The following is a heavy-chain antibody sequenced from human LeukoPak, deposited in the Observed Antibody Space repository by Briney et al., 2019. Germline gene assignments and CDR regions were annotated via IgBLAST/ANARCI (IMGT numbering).Heavy chain of an antibody. Sequence: ASVKVSCKASGYTFTSYDINWVRQATGQGLEWMGWMNPNSGNTGYAQKFQGRVTITRNTSISTAHMELSSLRSEDTAVYYCARKQQRIEGFDPWGQGTLVTVSS. CDR2: MNPNSGNT. CDR3: ARKQQRIEGFDP. CDR1: GYTFTSYD. D-gene: IGHD6-13*01. V-gene: IGHV1-8*03. J-gene: IGHJ5*02.